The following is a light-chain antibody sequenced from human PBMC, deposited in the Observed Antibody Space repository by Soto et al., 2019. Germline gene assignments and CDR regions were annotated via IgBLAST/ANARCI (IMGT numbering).Light chain of an antibody. CDR2: GAS. CDR3: QQYNNWPPWT. V-gene: IGKV3-15*01. Sequence: EIVMTQSPATLSVSPGERATLSCRASQSVSSNLAWYQQKPGQAPRLLIYGASTRATGIPARFSGSGSGTELTLTISSRQGEDFAVYYCQQYNNWPPWTFGQGTKVEIK. J-gene: IGKJ1*01. CDR1: QSVSSN.